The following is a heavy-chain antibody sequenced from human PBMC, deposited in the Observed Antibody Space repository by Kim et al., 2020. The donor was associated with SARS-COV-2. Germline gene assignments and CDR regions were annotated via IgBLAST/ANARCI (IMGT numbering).Heavy chain of an antibody. V-gene: IGHV3-23*01. CDR2: ISGSGDNT. D-gene: IGHD2-8*01. J-gene: IGHJ4*02. CDR3: AKDPTGRTRGYFDY. CDR1: GFTFSSYA. Sequence: GGSLRLSCAASGFTFSSYAMSWVRQAPGKGLEWVSIISGSGDNTYYADSVKGRFTISRDNSKSTLYLQMNSLRAEDTAVYYCAKDPTGRTRGYFDYWGQGTLVTVSS.